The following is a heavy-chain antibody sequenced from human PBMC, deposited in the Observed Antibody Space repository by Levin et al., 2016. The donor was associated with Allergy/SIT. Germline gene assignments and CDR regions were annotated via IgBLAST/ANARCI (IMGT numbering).Heavy chain of an antibody. CDR2: INPNSGGT. CDR1: GYTFTGYY. D-gene: IGHD3-9*01. J-gene: IGHJ6*02. CDR3: ARILTGLPYGMDV. Sequence: ASVKVSCKASGYTFTGYYMHWVRQAPGQGLEWMGWINPNSGGTNYAQKFQGRVTMTRDTSISTAYMELSSLRSEDTAVYYCARILTGLPYGMDVWGQGTTVTVSS. V-gene: IGHV1-2*02.